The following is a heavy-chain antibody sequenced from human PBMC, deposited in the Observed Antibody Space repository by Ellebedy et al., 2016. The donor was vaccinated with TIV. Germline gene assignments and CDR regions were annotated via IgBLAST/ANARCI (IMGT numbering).Heavy chain of an antibody. D-gene: IGHD5/OR15-5a*01. CDR1: GFPFDSYV. CDR2: ISYDGSNK. J-gene: IGHJ4*02. CDR3: ARALNHVDTVSTAPLDC. V-gene: IGHV3-30*04. Sequence: GESLKISCAASGFPFDSYVMNWVRQAPGKGLEWVALISYDGSNKYFADSVQGRLTISRDNSQNTLYLLMNSLRGDDTASYYCARALNHVDTVSTAPLDCWGQGTLVTVSS.